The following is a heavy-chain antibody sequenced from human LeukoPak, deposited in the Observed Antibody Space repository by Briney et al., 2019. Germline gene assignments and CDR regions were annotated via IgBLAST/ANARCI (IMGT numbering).Heavy chain of an antibody. D-gene: IGHD3-22*01. Sequence: PSETLSLTCTLSGVSISSDYWTWIRQPPGKGLEWIGYIYYSGSTNYNPSLKSRVTISVDTSKNQFSLKLSSVTAADTAVYYCAVEEYYDSSGYYCDYWGQGTLVTVSS. J-gene: IGHJ4*02. CDR1: GVSISSDY. CDR2: IYYSGST. CDR3: AVEEYYDSSGYYCDY. V-gene: IGHV4-59*01.